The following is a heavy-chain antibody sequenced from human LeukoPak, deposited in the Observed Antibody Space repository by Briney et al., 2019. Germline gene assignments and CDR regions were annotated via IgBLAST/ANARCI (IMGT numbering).Heavy chain of an antibody. CDR3: ARGGGYSSSWSY. D-gene: IGHD6-13*01. J-gene: IGHJ4*02. Sequence: SETLSLTCTVSGGSISSSSYYWGWIRQPPGKGLEWIGSIYYSGSTYYNPSLKSRVTISVDTSKNQFSLKLSSVTAADTAVYYCARGGGYSSSWSYWGQGTLVTVSS. CDR2: IYYSGST. CDR1: GGSISSSSYY. V-gene: IGHV4-39*07.